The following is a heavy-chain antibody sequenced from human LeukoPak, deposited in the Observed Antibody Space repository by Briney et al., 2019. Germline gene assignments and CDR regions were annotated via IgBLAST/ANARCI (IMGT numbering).Heavy chain of an antibody. V-gene: IGHV4-31*03. CDR3: ARDYYDSGFDP. D-gene: IGHD3-22*01. J-gene: IGHJ5*02. CDR1: GGPISSGGYY. Sequence: SQTLSLTCTVSGGPISSGGYYWSWIRQHPGKGLEWIGYIYYSGSTYYNPSLKSRVTLSVDTSKNQFSLKLSSVTAADTAVYYCARDYYDSGFDPWGQGTLVTVSS. CDR2: IYYSGST.